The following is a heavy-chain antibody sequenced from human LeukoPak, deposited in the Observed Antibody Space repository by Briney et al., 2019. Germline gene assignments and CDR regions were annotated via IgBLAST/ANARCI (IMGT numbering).Heavy chain of an antibody. J-gene: IGHJ4*02. Sequence: GGSLRLSCAASGFTFSSYSMNWVRQAPGKGLEWVSSISSSSSNIYYADSVKGRFTISKDNAKNSLYLQMNSMRAEDTAVYFCARVVNGYVFYWGQGTLGTVSS. V-gene: IGHV3-21*01. CDR1: GFTFSSYS. CDR2: ISSSSSNI. D-gene: IGHD3-16*01. CDR3: ARVVNGYVFY.